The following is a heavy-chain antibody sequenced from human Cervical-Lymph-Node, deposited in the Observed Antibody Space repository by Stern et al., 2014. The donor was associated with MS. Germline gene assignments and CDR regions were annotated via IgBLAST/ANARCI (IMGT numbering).Heavy chain of an antibody. CDR2: TSPGDSDT. J-gene: IGHJ4*02. Sequence: EVQLVESGAEVKKPGESLKISCKGSGYSFTSYWIGWVRQMPGKGLEWMGITSPGDSDTRYSPSFQGPVTISADKSIRPARLTWSSLKASDPAMYYCARLVGATRQFDFWGQGTLVTVSS. D-gene: IGHD1-26*01. V-gene: IGHV5-51*03. CDR3: ARLVGATRQFDF. CDR1: GYSFTSYW.